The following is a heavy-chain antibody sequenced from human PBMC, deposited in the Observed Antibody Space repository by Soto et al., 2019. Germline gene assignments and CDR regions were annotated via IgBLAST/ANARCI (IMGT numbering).Heavy chain of an antibody. Sequence: QITLKESGPTQVKPTQTLTLTCTFSGFSLSTSGEGVGWIRQPPGKALEWLALIYWNDDKTYSPSLKNRLTVTKDGSKNQVVLTMTNMDPVDTATYYCVHSKYTDFWSGYYAFYFDYWGQGTLVTVSS. J-gene: IGHJ4*02. CDR2: IYWNDDK. CDR3: VHSKYTDFWSGYYAFYFDY. CDR1: GFSLSTSGEG. V-gene: IGHV2-5*01. D-gene: IGHD3-3*01.